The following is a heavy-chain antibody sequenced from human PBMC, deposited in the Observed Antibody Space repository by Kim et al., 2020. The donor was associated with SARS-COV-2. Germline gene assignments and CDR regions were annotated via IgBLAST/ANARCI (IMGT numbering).Heavy chain of an antibody. J-gene: IGHJ6*02. V-gene: IGHV3-33*01. CDR2: IWYDGSNK. CDR3: AREAAYYYDSSGYHAAYYYYGMDV. Sequence: GGSLRLSCAASGFTFSSYGMHWVRQAPGKGLEWVAVIWYDGSNKYYADSVKGRFTISRDNSKNTLYLQMNSLRAEDTAVYYCAREAAYYYDSSGYHAAYYYYGMDVWGQGTTVTVSS. D-gene: IGHD3-22*01. CDR1: GFTFSSYG.